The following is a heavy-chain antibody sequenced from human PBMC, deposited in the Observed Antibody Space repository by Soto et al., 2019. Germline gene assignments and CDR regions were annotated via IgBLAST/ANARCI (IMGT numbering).Heavy chain of an antibody. CDR3: ARAGYGGNSADY. V-gene: IGHV4-34*01. D-gene: IGHD4-17*01. Sequence: QVQLQQWGAGLLKPSETLSLTCAVYGGSFSGYYWTWIRQPPGKGLEWIGEINHSGSTNYNPSLKSRXXIXVXXSKNQFSLKLSSVTAADTAVYYCARAGYGGNSADYWGQGTLVTVSS. CDR2: INHSGST. J-gene: IGHJ4*02. CDR1: GGSFSGYY.